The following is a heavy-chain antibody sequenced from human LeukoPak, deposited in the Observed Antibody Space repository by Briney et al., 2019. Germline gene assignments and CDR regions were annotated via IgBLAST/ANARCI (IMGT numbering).Heavy chain of an antibody. CDR1: GGSISSTNW. CDR2: IYYSGST. V-gene: IGHV4-4*02. Sequence: SETLSLTCAVSGGSISSTNWWSWVRQPPGKGLEWIGSIYYSGSTYYNPSLKSRVTISVDTSKNQFSLKLSSVTAADTAVYYCARDNTSRRRAFDIWGQGTMVTVSS. D-gene: IGHD2/OR15-2a*01. J-gene: IGHJ3*02. CDR3: ARDNTSRRRAFDI.